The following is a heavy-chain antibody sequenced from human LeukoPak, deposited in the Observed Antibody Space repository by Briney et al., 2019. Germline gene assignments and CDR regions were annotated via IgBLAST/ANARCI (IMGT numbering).Heavy chain of an antibody. Sequence: GGSLRLSCAASGFTFSSYAMHWVRQAPGKGLEWVAVISYDGSNKYYADSVKGRFTISRDNAKNSLYLQMNSLRVEDTAIYYCARMRELRVGGLGDYFFYGMDVWGQGTTVTVSS. D-gene: IGHD1-26*01. CDR1: GFTFSSYA. CDR3: ARMRELRVGGLGDYFFYGMDV. J-gene: IGHJ6*02. CDR2: ISYDGSNK. V-gene: IGHV3-30*07.